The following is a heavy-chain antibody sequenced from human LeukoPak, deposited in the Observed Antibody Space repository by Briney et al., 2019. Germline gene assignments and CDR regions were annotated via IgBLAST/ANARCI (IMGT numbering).Heavy chain of an antibody. CDR1: GGSISSSSYY. CDR3: ARDGLWIQNAFDI. CDR2: MHYSGST. V-gene: IGHV4-39*07. J-gene: IGHJ3*02. Sequence: SETLSLTCTVSGGSISSSSYYWGWIRQPPGKGLEWIGSMHYSGSTYYNPSLKSRVTISVDTSKNEFSLKLSSVTAADTAVHYCARDGLWIQNAFDIWGQGTMVTVSA. D-gene: IGHD5-18*01.